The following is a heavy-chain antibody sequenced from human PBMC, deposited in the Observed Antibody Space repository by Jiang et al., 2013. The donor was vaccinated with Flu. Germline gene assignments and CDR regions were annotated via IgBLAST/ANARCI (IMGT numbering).Heavy chain of an antibody. CDR1: GDSVSSNSAA. V-gene: IGHV6-1*01. CDR2: TYYRSKWYN. J-gene: IGHJ5*02. CDR3: ARSLSYSGYDFNWFDP. Sequence: TSQTLSLTCAISGDSVSSNSAAWNWIRQSPSRGLEWLGRTYYRSKWYNDYAVSVKSRITINPDTSKNQFSLQLNSVTPEDTAVYYCARSLSYSGYDFNWFDPWGQGTLVTVSS. D-gene: IGHD5-12*01.